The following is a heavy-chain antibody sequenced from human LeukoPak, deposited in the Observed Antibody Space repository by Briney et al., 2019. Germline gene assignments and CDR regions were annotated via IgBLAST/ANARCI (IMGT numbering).Heavy chain of an antibody. CDR3: AREGDYGGKTPPFDH. CDR1: GGTFSSYA. D-gene: IGHD4-23*01. J-gene: IGHJ4*02. V-gene: IGHV1-69*06. Sequence: ASVKVSCKASGGTFSSYAISWVRQAPGQGLEWMGGIIPIFGTANYAQKFQGRVTITADKSTSTAYMELSSLRSEDTAVYYCAREGDYGGKTPPFDHWGQGTLVTVSS. CDR2: IIPIFGTA.